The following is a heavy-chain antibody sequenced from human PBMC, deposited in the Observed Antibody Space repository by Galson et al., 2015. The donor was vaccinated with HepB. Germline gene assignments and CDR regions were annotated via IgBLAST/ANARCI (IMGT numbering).Heavy chain of an antibody. CDR2: IYPCDSDT. J-gene: IGHJ3*01. Sequence: SGAEVKKSGDSLTISSTVFGYSITKYRIAWVRQMPGKGLEWLGLIYPCDSDTRYSPPSQDQVTISADKSINTAYLQWSSLKASDTAMCFCASQLPILAAGNFDAFDVWGQGAMVAVSS. CDR1: GYSITKYR. CDR3: ASQLPILAAGNFDAFDV. V-gene: IGHV5-51*03. D-gene: IGHD6-13*01.